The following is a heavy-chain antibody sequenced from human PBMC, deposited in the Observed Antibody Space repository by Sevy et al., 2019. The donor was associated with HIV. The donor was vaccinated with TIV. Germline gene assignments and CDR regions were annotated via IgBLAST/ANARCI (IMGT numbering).Heavy chain of an antibody. CDR3: AREAYYYDSREENWFDP. CDR1: GFTFSTYS. V-gene: IGHV3-48*02. CDR2: ISRTSTTT. Sequence: GSLRLSCKASGFTFSTYSMHWVRQAPGKGLEWVSSISRTSTTTYYADSAKGRFTISRDNAKNSLYLQMNSLRDEDTAVYCCAREAYYYDSREENWFDPWGQGTLVTVSS. J-gene: IGHJ5*02. D-gene: IGHD3-22*01.